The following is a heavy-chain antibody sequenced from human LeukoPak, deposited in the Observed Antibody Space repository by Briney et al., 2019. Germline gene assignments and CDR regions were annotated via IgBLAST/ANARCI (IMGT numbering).Heavy chain of an antibody. V-gene: IGHV4-30-2*01. D-gene: IGHD3-22*01. CDR1: GGSISSGGYS. J-gene: IGHJ1*01. Sequence: NSSETLSLTCAVSGGSISSGGYSWSWIRQPPGKGLEWIGYIYHSGSTYYNPSLKSRVTISVHRSKNQFSLNLSSVTAADTAVYYCASAHSSGYWSAEYFQHWGQGTLVTVSS. CDR3: ASAHSSGYWSAEYFQH. CDR2: IYHSGST.